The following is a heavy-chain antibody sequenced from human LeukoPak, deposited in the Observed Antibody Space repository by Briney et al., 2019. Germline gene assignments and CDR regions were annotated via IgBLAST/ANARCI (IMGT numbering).Heavy chain of an antibody. J-gene: IGHJ4*02. CDR3: ARRGLGYYFDY. Sequence: GGSLRLSCAASGFTFSSYSMNWVRQAPGKGLEWVSYISSSSSTIYYADSVKGRFTISRDNAKNSLYLQMNSLRAEDTAVYYCARRGLGYYFDYWGQGTLVTVSS. CDR2: ISSSSSTI. V-gene: IGHV3-48*01. CDR1: GFTFSSYS. D-gene: IGHD3-16*01.